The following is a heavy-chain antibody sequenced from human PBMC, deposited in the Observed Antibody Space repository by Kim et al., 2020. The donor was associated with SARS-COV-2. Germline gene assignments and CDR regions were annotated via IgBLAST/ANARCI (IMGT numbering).Heavy chain of an antibody. CDR2: IYYSGST. CDR3: ARDLVLYYYDSSGYSNYYYYGMDV. Sequence: SETLSLTCTVSGGSISSYYWSWIRQPPGKGLEWIGYIYYSGSTNYNPSLKSRVTISVDTSKNQFSLKLSSVTAADTAVYYCARDLVLYYYDSSGYSNYYYYGMDVWGQGTTVTVSS. V-gene: IGHV4-59*13. CDR1: GGSISSYY. J-gene: IGHJ6*02. D-gene: IGHD3-22*01.